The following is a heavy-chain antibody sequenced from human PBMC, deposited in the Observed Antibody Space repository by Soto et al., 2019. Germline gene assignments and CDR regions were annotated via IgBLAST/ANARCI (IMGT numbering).Heavy chain of an antibody. CDR3: ARDQGDPPTDFDY. V-gene: IGHV3-48*01. CDR2: ISSSSSTI. D-gene: IGHD4-17*01. J-gene: IGHJ4*02. CDR1: GFTFSSYS. Sequence: EVQLVESGGGLVQPGGSLRLSCAASGFTFSSYSMNWVRQAPGKGREWVSYISSSSSTIYYADSVKGRFTISRDNAKNSLYLQMNSLRAEDTAVYYCARDQGDPPTDFDYWGQGTLVTVSS.